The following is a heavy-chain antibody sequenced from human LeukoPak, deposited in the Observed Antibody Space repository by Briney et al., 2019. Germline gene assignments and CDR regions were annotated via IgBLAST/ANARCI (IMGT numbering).Heavy chain of an antibody. CDR3: GXGXRYYYDSSGYYYVNWFDP. D-gene: IGHD3-22*01. V-gene: IGHV4-59*01. CDR1: GGSISSYY. J-gene: IGHJ5*02. CDR2: TYYSGST. Sequence: SETLSLTCTVSGGSISSYYWSWIRQPPGKGLERIGYTYYSGSTNYNPSLKSRVTIPVDTSKNQCSLKLSSVTAADTAVYYCGXGXRYYYDSSGYYYVNWFDPWGQGTLVTVSS.